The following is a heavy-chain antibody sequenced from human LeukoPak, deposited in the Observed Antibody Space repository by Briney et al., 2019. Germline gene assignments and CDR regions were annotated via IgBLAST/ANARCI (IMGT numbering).Heavy chain of an antibody. Sequence: GGSLRLSCAASGFTFSSYSMNWVRQAPGKGLEWVSYISSSSSTIYYADSVKGRFTISRDDSKNTLYLQMSSLRGEDTAVYYCAKTVVGAGWNYFDYWGQGTLVTVSS. V-gene: IGHV3-48*01. J-gene: IGHJ4*02. CDR3: AKTVVGAGWNYFDY. CDR1: GFTFSSYS. D-gene: IGHD3-9*01. CDR2: ISSSSSTI.